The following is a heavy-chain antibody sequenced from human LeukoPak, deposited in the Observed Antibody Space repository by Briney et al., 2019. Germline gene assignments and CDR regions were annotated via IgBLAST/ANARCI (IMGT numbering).Heavy chain of an antibody. CDR2: ISYDGSNK. Sequence: GGSLRLSCVASGFTFSSYAMHWVRQAPGKGLEWVAVISYDGSNKYYADSVKGRFTISRDNSKNTLYLQMNSLRAEDTGIYYCANQHYWGQGTPVTVSS. J-gene: IGHJ4*02. V-gene: IGHV3-30-3*01. D-gene: IGHD2-2*01. CDR1: GFTFSSYA. CDR3: ANQHY.